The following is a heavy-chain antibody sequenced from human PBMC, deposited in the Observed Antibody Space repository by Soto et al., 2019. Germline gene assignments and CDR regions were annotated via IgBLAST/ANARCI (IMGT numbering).Heavy chain of an antibody. V-gene: IGHV4-39*07. CDR1: GGSISSSSYY. Sequence: PSETLSLTCTVSGGSISSSSYYWGWIRQPPGKGLEWIGSIYYSGSTNYNPSLKSRVTISVDTSKNQFSLKLSSVTAADTAVYYCARDDARANWFDPWGQGTLVTVSS. CDR2: IYYSGST. J-gene: IGHJ5*02. CDR3: ARDDARANWFDP.